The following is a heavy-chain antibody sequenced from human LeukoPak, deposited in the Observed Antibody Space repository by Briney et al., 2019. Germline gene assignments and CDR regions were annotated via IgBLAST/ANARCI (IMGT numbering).Heavy chain of an antibody. V-gene: IGHV3-73*01. Sequence: GGSLRLSCAASGFTFSGSSMYWVRQASGKGLEWVGRIRSKTNSYATVYAASVKGRFTFSRDDSKNTAYLQMNSLRAEDTAVYYCAKDGRDIVATNGGGYYFDYWGQGTLVTVSS. CDR2: IRSKTNSYAT. CDR1: GFTFSGSS. CDR3: AKDGRDIVATNGGGYYFDY. J-gene: IGHJ4*02. D-gene: IGHD5-12*01.